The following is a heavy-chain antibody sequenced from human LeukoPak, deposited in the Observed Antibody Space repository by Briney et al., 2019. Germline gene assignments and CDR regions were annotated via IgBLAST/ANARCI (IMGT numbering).Heavy chain of an antibody. CDR1: GXSISSGGYY. J-gene: IGHJ4*02. Sequence: TLSLTCTVSGXSISSGGYYWSWIRQHPGKGLEWIEYIYYSGSTYYNPSLQSRVSMSVDTSKNQFSLRLNSVTAADTAVYYCARDLRVSSSWYLDCWGQGTLVTVSS. CDR3: ARDLRVSSSWYLDC. D-gene: IGHD6-13*01. CDR2: IYYSGST. V-gene: IGHV4-31*03.